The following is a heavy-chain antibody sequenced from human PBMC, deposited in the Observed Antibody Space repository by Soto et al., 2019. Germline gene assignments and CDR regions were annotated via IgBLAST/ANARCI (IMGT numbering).Heavy chain of an antibody. J-gene: IGHJ3*02. Sequence: QVQLQESGPGLVKPSDTLSLTCAVSGYSITNVNWWAWIRQPPGKGLEWIGYSFHSGTTHYNPSLKSRVTMSVDTSKNQFSLKVDSLTAEDTAVYYCARSPYADALDIWGQGTTVIVSS. CDR3: ARSPYADALDI. D-gene: IGHD2-2*01. V-gene: IGHV4-28*01. CDR1: GYSITNVNW. CDR2: SFHSGTT.